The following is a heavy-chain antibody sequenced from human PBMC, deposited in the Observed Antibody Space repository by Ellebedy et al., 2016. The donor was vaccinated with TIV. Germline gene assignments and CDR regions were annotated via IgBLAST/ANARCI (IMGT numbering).Heavy chain of an antibody. V-gene: IGHV3-23*01. J-gene: IGHJ1*01. CDR2: ISGSGGNT. D-gene: IGHD6-13*01. Sequence: GESLKISXAASGLAFSDSAMSWVRQAPGKGLEWVSAISGSGGNTYYADSMEGRFTISRDNSKNTLYLQMDSLRVEDTALYYCAKGLGGQQLVSEYFQHWGQGTLVTVSS. CDR3: AKGLGGQQLVSEYFQH. CDR1: GLAFSDSA.